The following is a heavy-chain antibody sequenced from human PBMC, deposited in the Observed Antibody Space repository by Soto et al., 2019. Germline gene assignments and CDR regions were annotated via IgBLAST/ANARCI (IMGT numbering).Heavy chain of an antibody. V-gene: IGHV3-23*01. Sequence: EVQLWESGGDFIQPGGSLRVSCAASGFTFTNYAMSWVRQAPGKGLEWVSTIDHAGVNTHYADSVKGRFTISRDKSKGTLYLQMNSLRAEDTAIYYCATDVGPIMFDYWGQGALITVSS. CDR3: ATDVGPIMFDY. J-gene: IGHJ4*02. D-gene: IGHD1-26*01. CDR1: GFTFTNYA. CDR2: IDHAGVNT.